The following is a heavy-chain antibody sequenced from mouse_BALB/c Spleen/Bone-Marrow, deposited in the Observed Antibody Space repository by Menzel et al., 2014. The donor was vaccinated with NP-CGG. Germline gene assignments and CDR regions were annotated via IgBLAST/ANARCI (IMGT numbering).Heavy chain of an antibody. D-gene: IGHD1-1*01. CDR2: IYPGDGDA. CDR1: GYTFSNYW. CDR3: ESRGDYSYAMDY. J-gene: IGHJ4*01. Sequence: VQLQQSGAELVRPGSSVKISCKASGYTFSNYWMNWMKQRPGQGLEWIGRIYPGDGDANYIGKFTGKATLTADKSSSTAYMQLSSLTSEDSAVYFCESRGDYSYAMDYWGQGTSVTVSS. V-gene: IGHV1-80*01.